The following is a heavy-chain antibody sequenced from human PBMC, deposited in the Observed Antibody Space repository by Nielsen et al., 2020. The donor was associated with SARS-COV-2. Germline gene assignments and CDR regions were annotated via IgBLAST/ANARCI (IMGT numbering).Heavy chain of an antibody. Sequence: GESLKISCAASGFTFSNYWMHWVRQAPGKGLVWVSRINGGGNDKAYADSVKGRFTISRDNAKNTLYLQMKSLRAEDTAVYYCASLQLASTWDHFDSWGQGTLVTVSS. V-gene: IGHV3-74*01. CDR1: GFTFSNYW. CDR3: ASLQLASTWDHFDS. J-gene: IGHJ4*02. D-gene: IGHD1-26*01. CDR2: INGGGNDK.